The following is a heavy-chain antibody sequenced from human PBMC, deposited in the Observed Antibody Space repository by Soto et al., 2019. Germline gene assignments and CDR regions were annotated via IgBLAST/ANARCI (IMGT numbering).Heavy chain of an antibody. CDR3: ASHYDVWCGYLSPVDY. Sequence: QVQLVESGGDLVKPGGSLRLSCAASGYTFSDYYMSWIRQAPGKGLEWISYIVTSGTKIYYADSVKGRFTITRDNAKNSLYREMNSLTDEDTVVYYCASHYDVWCGYLSPVDYWGQGTLVTVSS. D-gene: IGHD3-3*01. CDR2: IVTSGTKI. CDR1: GYTFSDYY. J-gene: IGHJ4*02. V-gene: IGHV3-11*01.